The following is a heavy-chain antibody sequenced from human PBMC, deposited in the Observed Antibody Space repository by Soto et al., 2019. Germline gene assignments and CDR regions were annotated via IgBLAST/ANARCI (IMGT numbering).Heavy chain of an antibody. V-gene: IGHV1-18*01. D-gene: IGHD1-26*01. Sequence: ASVKVSCKASGYTFTSYGISWVRKAPGQGLEWMGWISAYNGNTNYAQKLQGRVTMTTDTSTSTAYMELRSLRSDDTAVYYCAISGSYRHGSAFDIWGQGTMVTVSS. CDR1: GYTFTSYG. J-gene: IGHJ3*02. CDR2: ISAYNGNT. CDR3: AISGSYRHGSAFDI.